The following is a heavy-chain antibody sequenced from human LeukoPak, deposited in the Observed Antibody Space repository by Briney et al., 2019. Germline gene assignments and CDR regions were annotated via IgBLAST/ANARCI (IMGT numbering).Heavy chain of an antibody. D-gene: IGHD3-16*02. CDR2: IYYSGST. CDR3: ARGLYYDYVWGSYRLDAFDI. J-gene: IGHJ3*02. Sequence: SETLSLTCTVSGGSISSYYWSWLRQPPGKGLEWIGYIYYSGSTNYNPSLKSRVTIPVDTSKNQFSLKLSSVTAADTAVYYCARGLYYDYVWGSYRLDAFDIWGQGTMVTVSS. V-gene: IGHV4-59*01. CDR1: GGSISSYY.